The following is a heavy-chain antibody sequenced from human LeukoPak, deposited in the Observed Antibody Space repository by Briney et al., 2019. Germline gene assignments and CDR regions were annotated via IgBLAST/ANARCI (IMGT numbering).Heavy chain of an antibody. CDR2: IYTSGST. D-gene: IGHD1-26*01. J-gene: IGHJ4*02. CDR1: GASISNYY. V-gene: IGHV4-4*07. Sequence: PSETLSLTCIVSGASISNYYWSWIRQPAGKGLEWIWRIYTSGSTNYKPSLKSRVTMSADTSKNQFSLKLSSVTAADTAVYYCARSLSGSYSYFDYWGQGTLVTVSS. CDR3: ARSLSGSYSYFDY.